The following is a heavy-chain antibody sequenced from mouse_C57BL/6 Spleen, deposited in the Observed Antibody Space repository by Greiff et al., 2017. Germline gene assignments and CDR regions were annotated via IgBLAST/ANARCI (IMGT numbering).Heavy chain of an antibody. CDR3: ATITTVDPRWYFDV. CDR1: GYTFTGYW. V-gene: IGHV1-9*01. CDR2: ILPGSGST. J-gene: IGHJ1*03. Sequence: QVQLQQSGAELMKPGASVKLSCKATGYTFTGYWIEWVKQRPGHGLEWIGEILPGSGSTNYNEKFKGKATFTADPSSNTAYMQLSSLTTEDSAIYYCATITTVDPRWYFDVWGTGTTVTVSS. D-gene: IGHD1-1*01.